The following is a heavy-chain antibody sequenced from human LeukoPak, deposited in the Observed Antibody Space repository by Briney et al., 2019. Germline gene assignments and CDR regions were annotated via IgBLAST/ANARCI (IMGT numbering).Heavy chain of an antibody. D-gene: IGHD2-21*02. J-gene: IGHJ3*02. V-gene: IGHV4-4*02. CDR2: IYHSGST. Sequence: KPSETLSLTCAVSGGSISSSNWWSWVRQPPGKGLEWIGEIYHSGSTNYNPSLKSRVTISVDKSKNQFSLKLSSVTAADTAVYYCARVLDCGGDCLPDDAFDIWGQGTMVTVSS. CDR3: ARVLDCGGDCLPDDAFDI. CDR1: GGSISSSNW.